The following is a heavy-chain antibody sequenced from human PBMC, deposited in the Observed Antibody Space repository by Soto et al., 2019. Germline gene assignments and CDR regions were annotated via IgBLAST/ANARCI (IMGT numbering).Heavy chain of an antibody. CDR3: ARSGWNIVVVVAATPYGMDV. V-gene: IGHV4-34*01. CDR1: GGSFSGYY. Sequence: SETLSLTCAVYGGSFSGYYWSWIRQPPGKGLEWIGEINHSGSTNYNPSLKSRVTISVDTSKNQFSLKLSSVTAADTAVYYCARSGWNIVVVVAATPYGMDVWGQGTTVTVSS. CDR2: INHSGST. J-gene: IGHJ6*02. D-gene: IGHD2-15*01.